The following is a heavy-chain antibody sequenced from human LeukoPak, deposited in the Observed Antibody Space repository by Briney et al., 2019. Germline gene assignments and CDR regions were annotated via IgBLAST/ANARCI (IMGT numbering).Heavy chain of an antibody. CDR2: IYYSGST. V-gene: IGHV4-59*01. CDR3: ARTGGSPGNWFDP. CDR1: GGSISSFY. D-gene: IGHD3-10*01. Sequence: SETLSLTCTVSGGSISSFYWSWIRQPPGKGLEWIGYIYYSGSTNYNPSLKSRVTISVDTSKNQFSLKLSSVTAADTAVYYCARTGGSPGNWFDPWGQGTLVTVSS. J-gene: IGHJ5*02.